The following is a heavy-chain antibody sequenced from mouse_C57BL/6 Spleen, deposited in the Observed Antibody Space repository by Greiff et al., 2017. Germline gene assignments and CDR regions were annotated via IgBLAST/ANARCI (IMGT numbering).Heavy chain of an antibody. D-gene: IGHD2-5*01. V-gene: IGHV1-52*01. J-gene: IGHJ4*01. Sequence: QVQLQQPGAELVRPGSSVKLSCKASGYTFTSYWMHWVKQRPIQGLEWIGNIDPSDSETHYNQKFKDKATLTVDKSSSTAYMQLSRLTSEDSAVYDCARVGPSYYSNYDAMDYWGQGTSVTVSS. CDR3: ARVGPSYYSNYDAMDY. CDR1: GYTFTSYW. CDR2: IDPSDSET.